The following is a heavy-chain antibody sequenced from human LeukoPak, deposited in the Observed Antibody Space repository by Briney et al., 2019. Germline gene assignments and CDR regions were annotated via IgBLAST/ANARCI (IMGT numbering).Heavy chain of an antibody. CDR3: ARQSGSYYLGDYYFDF. CDR1: GGPISSYY. J-gene: IGHJ4*02. Sequence: PETLSLTCTVSGGPISSYYWSWIRQPPGKGLGWIGYINYSGCTKYNPSLKSRVTISVDTSEKQFSLKVSSVTAADTAFYYCARQSGSYYLGDYYFDFWGPGTPFTVSS. V-gene: IGHV4-59*08. D-gene: IGHD3-10*01. CDR2: INYSGCT.